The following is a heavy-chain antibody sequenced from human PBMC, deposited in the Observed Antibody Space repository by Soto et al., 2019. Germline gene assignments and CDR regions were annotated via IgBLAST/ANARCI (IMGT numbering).Heavy chain of an antibody. CDR1: GGSISSYY. CDR2: IYYSGST. J-gene: IGHJ4*02. Sequence: ETLSLTCTVSGGSISSYYWSWIRQPPGKGLEWIGYIYYSGSTNYNPSLKSRVTISVDTSKNQFSLKLSSVTAADTAVYYCARTYYYGSGSLYYFDYWGQGTLVTVSS. CDR3: ARTYYYGSGSLYYFDY. D-gene: IGHD3-10*01. V-gene: IGHV4-59*01.